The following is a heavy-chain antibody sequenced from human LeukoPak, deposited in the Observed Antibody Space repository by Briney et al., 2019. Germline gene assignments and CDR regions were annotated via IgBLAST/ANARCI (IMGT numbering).Heavy chain of an antibody. V-gene: IGHV3-21*01. CDR3: AREGEAAALVWFDP. CDR1: GFTFSSYS. D-gene: IGHD6-13*01. CDR2: ISSSSSSYI. Sequence: PGGSLRLSCAASGFTFSSYSMNWVRQAPGKGLEWVSSISSSSSSYIYYADSVKGRFTISRDNAKNSLYLQMNSLRAEDTAVYYCAREGEAAALVWFDPWGQGTLVTVSS. J-gene: IGHJ5*02.